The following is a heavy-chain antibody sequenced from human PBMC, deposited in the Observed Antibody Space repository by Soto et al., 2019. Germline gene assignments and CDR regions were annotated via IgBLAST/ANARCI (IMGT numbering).Heavy chain of an antibody. CDR2: IYPGDSDS. CDR1: GFSFTTHW. Sequence: GGSLKISRKGSGFSFTTHWNGWVRQMPGTGLEWMGIIYPGDSDSRYSPSSQGQVTISADKSISTAYLQWNSLKASDTAIYYCARQRWDTSGYYSGPFDFWGQGTLVTVSS. J-gene: IGHJ4*02. D-gene: IGHD3-22*01. V-gene: IGHV5-51*01. CDR3: ARQRWDTSGYYSGPFDF.